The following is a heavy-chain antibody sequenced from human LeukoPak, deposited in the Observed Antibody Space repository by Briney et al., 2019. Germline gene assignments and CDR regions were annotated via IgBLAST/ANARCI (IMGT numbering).Heavy chain of an antibody. D-gene: IGHD6-19*01. CDR2: INHSGST. Sequence: SETLSLSCAVYGGSFSGYYWSWIRQPPGKGLEWIGEINHSGSTNYNPSLKSRVTISVDTSKNQFSLKLSSVTAADTAVYYCARDSYSSGWTYYYYYYMDVWGKGTTVTISS. CDR1: GGSFSGYY. V-gene: IGHV4-34*01. CDR3: ARDSYSSGWTYYYYYYMDV. J-gene: IGHJ6*03.